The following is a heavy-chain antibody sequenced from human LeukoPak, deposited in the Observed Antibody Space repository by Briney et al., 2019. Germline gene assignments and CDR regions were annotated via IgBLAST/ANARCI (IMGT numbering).Heavy chain of an antibody. CDR1: GFTSGRYW. J-gene: IGHJ3*02. Sequence: GGSLRLSCAASGFTSGRYWMSWVRQAPGKGLEWVAKIKQDGGEKYYVDSVKGRFTISRDNAKNSLYLQMNSLRVEDTAVYYCAREICSSGRPNDAFDMWGQGTMVTVSS. CDR3: AREICSSGRPNDAFDM. V-gene: IGHV3-7*01. D-gene: IGHD3-22*01. CDR2: IKQDGGEK.